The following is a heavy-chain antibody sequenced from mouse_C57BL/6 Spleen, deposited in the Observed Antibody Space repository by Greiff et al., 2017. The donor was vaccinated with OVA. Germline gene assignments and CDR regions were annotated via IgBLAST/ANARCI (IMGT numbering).Heavy chain of an antibody. V-gene: IGHV1-59*01. J-gene: IGHJ4*01. Sequence: QVQLQQPGAELVRPGPSVKLSCKASGYTFTSYWMHWVKQRPGQGLEWIGVIDPSDSYTNYNQKFKGKATLTVDTSSSTAYMQLSSLTSEDSAVYYCARGEGFYAMDYWGQGTSVTVSS. CDR3: ARGEGFYAMDY. CDR1: GYTFTSYW. CDR2: IDPSDSYT.